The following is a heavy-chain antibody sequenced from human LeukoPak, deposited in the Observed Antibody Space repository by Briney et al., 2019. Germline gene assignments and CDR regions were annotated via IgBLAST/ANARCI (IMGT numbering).Heavy chain of an antibody. D-gene: IGHD3-22*01. J-gene: IGHJ4*02. CDR1: GASISSYY. Sequence: SETLSLTCTVSGASISSYYWSWIRQPPGKGLEWIGDIYYSGSIKHNPSLKSRVTMSVDTSKNQFSLKLSSVTAADTAIYYCARENPSGYYNRPIDYWGQGTLVTVSS. V-gene: IGHV4-59*01. CDR3: ARENPSGYYNRPIDY. CDR2: IYYSGSI.